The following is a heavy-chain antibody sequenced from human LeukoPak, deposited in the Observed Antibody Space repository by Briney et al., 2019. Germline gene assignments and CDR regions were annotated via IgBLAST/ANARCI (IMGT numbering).Heavy chain of an antibody. CDR1: GCTFSTYW. J-gene: IGHJ4*02. CDR2: INTDGSST. Sequence: PGGSLRLSCAASGCTFSTYWMHWVRQTPGKGLVWVSRINTDGSSTSYADSVKGRFTISRDNAKNSLYLQMNSLRDEDTAVYYCATDMRDSSSWYSFDYWGQGTQVTVSS. D-gene: IGHD6-13*01. CDR3: ATDMRDSSSWYSFDY. V-gene: IGHV3-74*01.